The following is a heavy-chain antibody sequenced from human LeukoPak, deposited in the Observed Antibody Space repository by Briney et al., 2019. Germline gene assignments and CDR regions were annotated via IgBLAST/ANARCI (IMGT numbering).Heavy chain of an antibody. J-gene: IGHJ4*02. D-gene: IGHD6-6*01. CDR1: GDSVSSNSAA. CDR2: TYYRSKWYN. Sequence: KLSQTLSLTCAISGDSVSSNSAAWNWIRQSPSRGLEWLGRTYYRSKWYNDYAVSVKSRITINPDTSKNQFSLQLNSVTPEDTVVYYCAREGGRYSSSSFADYWGQGTLVTVSS. V-gene: IGHV6-1*01. CDR3: AREGGRYSSSSFADY.